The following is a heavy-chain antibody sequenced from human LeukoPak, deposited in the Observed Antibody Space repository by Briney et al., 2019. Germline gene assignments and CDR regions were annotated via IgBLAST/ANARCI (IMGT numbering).Heavy chain of an antibody. CDR1: GFSFSNYA. CDR2: ISYDGSSQ. J-gene: IGHJ5*02. V-gene: IGHV3-30-3*01. Sequence: GRSLRLSCAASGFSFSNYAMHWVRQAPGKGLEWVAVISYDGSSQYYADSVKARFIISRDTSKNALHLQMNSLTSEDTAIYYCARGARAVAFDWFDPWGQGALVTVSS. CDR3: ARGARAVAFDWFDP. D-gene: IGHD6-19*01.